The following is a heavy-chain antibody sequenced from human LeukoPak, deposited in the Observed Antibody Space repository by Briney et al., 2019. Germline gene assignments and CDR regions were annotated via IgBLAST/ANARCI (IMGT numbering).Heavy chain of an antibody. J-gene: IGHJ4*02. Sequence: PSQTLSLTCTVSGGSISSGDYYWSWIRQPPGKGLEWIGYIYYSGSTYYNPSLKSRVTISVDTSKNQFSLKLSSVTAADTAVYCCARGREVRGPSFDYWGQGTLVTVSS. V-gene: IGHV4-30-4*01. CDR1: GGSISSGDYY. CDR2: IYYSGST. CDR3: ARGREVRGPSFDY. D-gene: IGHD3-10*01.